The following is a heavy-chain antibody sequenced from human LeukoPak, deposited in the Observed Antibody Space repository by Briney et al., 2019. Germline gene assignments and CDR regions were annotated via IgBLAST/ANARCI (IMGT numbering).Heavy chain of an antibody. V-gene: IGHV3-21*01. Sequence: GGSLRLSCAASGFTFSSYDMNWVRQAPGKGLEWVSSISSRSTSIYYADSVKGRFAISRDNAKNSLYLQMNSLRAEDTAVYWCARDYIAYDPLDYWGQGTLVTVSS. J-gene: IGHJ4*02. D-gene: IGHD3-3*01. CDR1: GFTFSSYD. CDR3: ARDYIAYDPLDY. CDR2: ISSRSTSI.